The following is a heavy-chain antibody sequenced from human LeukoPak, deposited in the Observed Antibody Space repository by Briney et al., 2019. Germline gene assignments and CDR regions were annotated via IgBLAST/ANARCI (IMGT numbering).Heavy chain of an antibody. J-gene: IGHJ3*02. CDR2: INPNSGGT. CDR1: GYTFTGYY. Sequence: ASVKVSCKASGYTFTGYYMHWVRQAPGQGLEWMGWINPNSGGTNYAQKFQGRVTMTRDTSISTAYMELSRLRSDDTAVYYCARDASTGIVGSRPDDAFDIWGQGTMVTVSS. V-gene: IGHV1-2*02. D-gene: IGHD1-26*01. CDR3: ARDASTGIVGSRPDDAFDI.